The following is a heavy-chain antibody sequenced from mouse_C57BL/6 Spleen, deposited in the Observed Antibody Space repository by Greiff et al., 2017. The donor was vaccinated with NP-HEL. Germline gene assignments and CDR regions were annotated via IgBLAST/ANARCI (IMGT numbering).Heavy chain of an antibody. V-gene: IGHV1-81*01. CDR1: GYTFTSYG. D-gene: IGHD1-1*01. J-gene: IGHJ2*01. CDR2: IYPRSGNT. Sequence: QVQLQQSGAELARPGASVKLSCKASGYTFTSYGISWVKQRTGQGLEWIGEIYPRSGNTYYNEKVKGKATLTAEKSSSTEYMEVRSVTSEEYAVYLCARGGDYGSSDYWGQGTTLTVSS. CDR3: ARGGDYGSSDY.